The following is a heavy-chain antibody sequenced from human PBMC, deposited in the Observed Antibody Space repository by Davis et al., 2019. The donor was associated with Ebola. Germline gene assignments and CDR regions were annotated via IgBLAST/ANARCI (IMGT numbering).Heavy chain of an antibody. CDR2: ISGDDGST. J-gene: IGHJ6*02. D-gene: IGHD3-16*01. Sequence: GESLKISCEGSGFTFTYYAMSWLRQVPGKGLEWVSSISGDDGSTYYADSVKGRLTISRDDSKNPLSLQMNSLRAEDTAVYYCAKHKYSYDYSDGMDVWGQGTTVTVSS. CDR1: GFTFTYYA. CDR3: AKHKYSYDYSDGMDV. V-gene: IGHV3-23*01.